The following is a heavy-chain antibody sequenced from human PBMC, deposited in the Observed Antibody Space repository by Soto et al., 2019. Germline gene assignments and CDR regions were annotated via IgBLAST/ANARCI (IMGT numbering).Heavy chain of an antibody. CDR1: GFTFDDYA. J-gene: IGHJ3*02. CDR2: ISWNSGSI. V-gene: IGHV3-9*01. D-gene: IGHD2-21*02. Sequence: GVSLRLSCSASGFTFDDYAMHWVRQAPGKGLEWVSGISWNSGSIGYADSVKGRFTISRDNAKNSLYLQMNSLRAEDTALYYCAKGCGGDCYSSGADAFDIWGQGTMVTVSS. CDR3: AKGCGGDCYSSGADAFDI.